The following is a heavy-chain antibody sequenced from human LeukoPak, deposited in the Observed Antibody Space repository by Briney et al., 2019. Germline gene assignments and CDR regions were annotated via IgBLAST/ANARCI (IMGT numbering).Heavy chain of an antibody. D-gene: IGHD2-21*01. V-gene: IGHV3-48*03. CDR1: GFTFSSYE. Sequence: GGSLRLSCAASGFTFSSYEMNWARQAPGKGLEWVSYISSSGSTVYYADSVRGRFTISRDNAKNSLYLQMNSLRVEDTAVYYCARGCGGGGNDYWGPGTLVTVSS. CDR2: ISSSGSTV. J-gene: IGHJ4*02. CDR3: ARGCGGGGNDY.